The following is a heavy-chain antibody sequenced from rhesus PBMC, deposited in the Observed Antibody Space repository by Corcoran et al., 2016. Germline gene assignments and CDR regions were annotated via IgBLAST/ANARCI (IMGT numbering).Heavy chain of an antibody. V-gene: IGHV4-173*01. CDR3: ARHSSGWNFDY. D-gene: IGHD6-31*01. CDR2: ISGSGGST. CDR1: GGSISSNY. J-gene: IGHJ4*01. Sequence: HLQLQESGPGLVKPSETLSLTCAVSGGSISSNYGSWLRQPTGQGLEWIGRISGSGGSTDYNPSIKSRVTISTDTSKNQFSLKLSSVIAADTAVYYCARHSSGWNFDYWGQGVLVTVSS.